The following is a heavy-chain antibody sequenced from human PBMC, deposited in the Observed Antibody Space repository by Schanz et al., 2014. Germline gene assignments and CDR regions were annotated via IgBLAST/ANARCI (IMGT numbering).Heavy chain of an antibody. CDR3: ARGRVLES. D-gene: IGHD1-1*01. CDR2: IKQDESEK. Sequence: EVQLVESGGGLVQPGGSLRLSCVASGFTFSNYWMTWVRQAPGKGLEWVANIKQDESEKYYVDSVKGRFTIARDNAKNSLVLQMNSLRPEDTAVYYCARGRVLESWGQGTLVTVSS. CDR1: GFTFSNYW. V-gene: IGHV3-7*02. J-gene: IGHJ5*02.